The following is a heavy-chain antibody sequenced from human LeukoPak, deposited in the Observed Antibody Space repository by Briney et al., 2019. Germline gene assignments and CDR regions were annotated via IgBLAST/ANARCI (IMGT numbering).Heavy chain of an antibody. CDR3: ARSSSGYYLVALDY. V-gene: IGHV4-61*05. Sequence: PSETLSLTCTVSGGSISSSSYYWGWIRQPPGKGLEWIGYIYYSGSTNYNPSLKSRVTTSVDTSKNQFSLKLSSVTAADTAVYYCARSSSGYYLVALDYWGQGTLVTVSS. D-gene: IGHD3-22*01. CDR2: IYYSGST. J-gene: IGHJ4*02. CDR1: GGSISSSSYY.